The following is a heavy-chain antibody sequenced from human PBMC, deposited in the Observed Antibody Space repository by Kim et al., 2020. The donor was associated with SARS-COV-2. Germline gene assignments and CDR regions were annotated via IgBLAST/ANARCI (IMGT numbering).Heavy chain of an antibody. V-gene: IGHV3-23*01. CDR2: ISGSGGST. Sequence: LSLTCAASGFTFSSYAMTWVRQAPGKGLEWVSAISGSGGSTYYADSVKGRFTISRDNSKNTLYVQMNSLRVEDTAVYYCAKISQPYYRGNMDVWGQGTTITVSS. J-gene: IGHJ6*02. D-gene: IGHD3-22*01. CDR1: GFTFSSYA. CDR3: AKISQPYYRGNMDV.